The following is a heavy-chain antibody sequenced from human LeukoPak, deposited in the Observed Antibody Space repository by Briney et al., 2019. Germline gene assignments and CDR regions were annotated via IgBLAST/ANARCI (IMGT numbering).Heavy chain of an antibody. J-gene: IGHJ4*02. D-gene: IGHD3-3*01. CDR3: ATQYDFWSGYYFDH. V-gene: IGHV3-7*01. Sequence: PGGSLRLSCVVSGSTFDTYWMSWVRQAPGKGLEWVANIKQDGTEKYYVDSVKGRFTISRDNAKNSLYLQMNSLRVEDTAVYYCATQYDFWSGYYFDHWGQGNLVTVSS. CDR1: GSTFDTYW. CDR2: IKQDGTEK.